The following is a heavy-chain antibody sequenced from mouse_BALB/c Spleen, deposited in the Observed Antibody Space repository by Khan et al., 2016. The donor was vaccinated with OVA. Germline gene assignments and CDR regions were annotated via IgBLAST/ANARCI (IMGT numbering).Heavy chain of an antibody. D-gene: IGHD1-1*01. CDR2: INPHIGET. CDR1: GYSFTGYF. CDR3: TRNYRSDCDY. V-gene: IGHV1-20*02. J-gene: IGHJ2*01. Sequence: VQLKQSGPELVRPGASVKISCKASGYSFTGYFMNWVMQSHGKSLEWIGRINPHIGETFYNQRFKDKATLTVDESSNTAHMELRSLASEDSAVYYCTRNYRSDCDYWGQGTTLTVSS.